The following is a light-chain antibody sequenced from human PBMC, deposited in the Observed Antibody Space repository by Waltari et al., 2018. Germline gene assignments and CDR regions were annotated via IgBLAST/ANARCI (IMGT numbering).Light chain of an antibody. CDR2: QDT. V-gene: IGLV3-1*01. CDR1: KLGDKY. CDR3: QAWDSFIVV. J-gene: IGLJ2*01. Sequence: SYDLTQPPSVSVSPGQTASITCSGHKLGDKYAAWYQQRAGQSPVLIIYQDTKRPSGSPERFSGSNSGNTATLTISGTQAMDEADYYCQAWDSFIVVFGGGTKLTVL.